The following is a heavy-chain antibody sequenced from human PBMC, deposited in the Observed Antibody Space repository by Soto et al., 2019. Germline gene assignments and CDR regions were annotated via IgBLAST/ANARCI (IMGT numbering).Heavy chain of an antibody. CDR1: GFTFSSHA. Sequence: PGGSLRLSCTASGFTFSSHAMTWVRQAPGKGLEWVSVIYSGGSTYYADSVKGRFTISRDNSKNTLYLQMNSLRAEDTAVYYCARGELHYYGSGSYYSNWGQGTLVTVSS. CDR2: IYSGGST. D-gene: IGHD3-10*01. J-gene: IGHJ4*02. V-gene: IGHV3-66*01. CDR3: ARGELHYYGSGSYYSN.